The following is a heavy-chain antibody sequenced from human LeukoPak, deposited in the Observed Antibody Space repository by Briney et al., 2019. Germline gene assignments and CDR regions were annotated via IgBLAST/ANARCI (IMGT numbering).Heavy chain of an antibody. V-gene: IGHV3-9*01. CDR3: ARNTYYDFWSRQYGLDY. J-gene: IGHJ4*02. CDR1: GFTFDDYA. CDR2: ISWNSASI. D-gene: IGHD3-3*01. Sequence: PGGSLRLSCAASGFTFDDYAMHWVRHAPGKGLEWVSGISWNSASICYADSVKGRFTISRDNAKSSLYLEVKSLRADDTAVYYCARNTYYDFWSRQYGLDYWGQGILVTVSS.